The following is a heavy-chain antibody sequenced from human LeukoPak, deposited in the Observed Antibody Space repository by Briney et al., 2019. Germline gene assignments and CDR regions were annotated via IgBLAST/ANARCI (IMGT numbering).Heavy chain of an antibody. V-gene: IGHV3-23*01. D-gene: IGHD3-22*01. CDR2: ISGSGGST. CDR1: GFTFSSYA. Sequence: GGSLRLSCAASGFTFSSYAMSWVRQAPGKGLEWVSAISGSGGSTYYADSVKGRFTISRDNSKNTLYLQMNSLRAEDTAVYYCARDYYDSSGYSVGMDVWGQGTTVTVSS. CDR3: ARDYYDSSGYSVGMDV. J-gene: IGHJ6*02.